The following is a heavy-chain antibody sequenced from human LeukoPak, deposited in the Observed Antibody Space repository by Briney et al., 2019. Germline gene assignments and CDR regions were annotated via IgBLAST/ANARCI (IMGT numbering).Heavy chain of an antibody. Sequence: GASVKVSCKASGYTFTSYGISWVRQAPGQGLGWMGWISAYNGNTNYAQKLQGRVTMTTDTSTSTAYMELRSLRSDDTAVYYCARVPPPLGYCSSTSCPFDYWGQGTLVTVSS. V-gene: IGHV1-18*04. CDR2: ISAYNGNT. J-gene: IGHJ4*02. CDR1: GYTFTSYG. D-gene: IGHD2-2*01. CDR3: ARVPPPLGYCSSTSCPFDY.